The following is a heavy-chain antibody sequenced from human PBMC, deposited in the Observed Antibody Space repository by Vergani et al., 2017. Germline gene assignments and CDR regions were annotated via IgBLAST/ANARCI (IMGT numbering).Heavy chain of an antibody. J-gene: IGHJ4*02. CDR1: GGSFSGYY. D-gene: IGHD4-23*01. Sequence: QVQLQQLGAGLLKPSETLSLTFDVYGGSFSGYYWSWIRQPPGKGLERIGEFNHSGSTNYNPSLTSRVTIAVDTTKNQFSLKLSSATAVDTAVYYCARHSINYGGNSVRFDYWGQGTLVTVSS. CDR2: FNHSGST. V-gene: IGHV4-34*01. CDR3: ARHSINYGGNSVRFDY.